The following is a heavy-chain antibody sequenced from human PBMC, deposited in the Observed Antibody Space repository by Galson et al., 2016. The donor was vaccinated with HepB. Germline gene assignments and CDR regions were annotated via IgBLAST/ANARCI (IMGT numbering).Heavy chain of an antibody. Sequence: SVKVSCKASGGTFSSYAINWVRQAPGQGLEWIGTIFGRPNYAQRFQGRVTITADESASTAYMELSSLRSEDTAVYYCARVWQPVQSGAYYFDYWGQGTLVTVSS. D-gene: IGHD6-6*01. CDR2: IFGRP. CDR1: GGTFSSYA. V-gene: IGHV1-69*13. CDR3: ARVWQPVQSGAYYFDY. J-gene: IGHJ4*02.